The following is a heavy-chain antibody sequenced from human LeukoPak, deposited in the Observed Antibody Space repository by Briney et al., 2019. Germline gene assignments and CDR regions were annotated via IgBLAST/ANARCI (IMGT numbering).Heavy chain of an antibody. CDR1: GDYISSSSYY. CDR2: IYHSGRT. D-gene: IGHD3-22*01. Sequence: SETLSLTCAVSGDYISSSSYYWGWIRQSPGTGLEWIGDIYHSGRTYYNPSLKSRVAISIDTSKNQLSLRLRSMTAADTAVFYCARRRYYDSTGYSEWGRGTLVTVSS. V-gene: IGHV4-39*01. J-gene: IGHJ1*01. CDR3: ARRRYYDSTGYSE.